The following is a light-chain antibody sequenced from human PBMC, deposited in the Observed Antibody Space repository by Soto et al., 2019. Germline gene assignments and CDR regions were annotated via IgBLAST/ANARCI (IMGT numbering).Light chain of an antibody. V-gene: IGLV2-14*01. CDR1: SSDVGGYNY. CDR3: SSYTTSSTYV. CDR2: DVS. J-gene: IGLJ1*01. Sequence: SVLTQPASLSGSPGQSITISCTGTSSDVGGYNYVSWYQQHPGKAPKLMIYDVSNRPSGVSNRFSGSKSGNTASLTISGLQAEDEADYYCSSYTTSSTYVFGTGTKATVL.